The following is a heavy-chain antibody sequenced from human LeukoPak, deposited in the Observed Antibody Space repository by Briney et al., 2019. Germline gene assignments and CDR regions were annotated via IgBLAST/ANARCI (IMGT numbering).Heavy chain of an antibody. CDR1: GFTFSTYG. V-gene: IGHV3-33*01. CDR2: IWFDGSKI. CDR3: ARDLAKGRYFDY. Sequence: PGGSLRLSCAASGFTFSTYGMHWVRQPPGKGLEWVAVIWFDGSKIYYTDSVKGRFTISRDNSKNTLFLQMNSLRAEDSGVYYCARDLAKGRYFDYWGQGTLVTVSS. J-gene: IGHJ4*02. D-gene: IGHD1-26*01.